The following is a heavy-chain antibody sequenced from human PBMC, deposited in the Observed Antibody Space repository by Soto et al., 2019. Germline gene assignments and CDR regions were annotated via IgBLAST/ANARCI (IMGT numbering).Heavy chain of an antibody. Sequence: PSETLSLTCTVSGASINSTSYYWGWIRQPPGKGLEWIGSVYFSGNTYYNPSLQSRLTISVDTSKNQFSLKLSSVPAADSAVYFCARQIRYTYGYFPRYIDYWGQGALVTVSS. D-gene: IGHD5-18*01. CDR1: GASINSTSYY. J-gene: IGHJ4*02. V-gene: IGHV4-39*01. CDR3: ARQIRYTYGYFPRYIDY. CDR2: VYFSGNT.